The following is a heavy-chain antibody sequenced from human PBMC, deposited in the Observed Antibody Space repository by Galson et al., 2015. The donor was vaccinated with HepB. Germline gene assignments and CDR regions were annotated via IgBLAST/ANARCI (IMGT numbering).Heavy chain of an antibody. D-gene: IGHD3-22*01. CDR3: ARERSGYYPMGAFDI. CDR2: INPSGGST. J-gene: IGHJ3*02. CDR1: GYTFTSYY. V-gene: IGHV1-46*04. Sequence: SVKVSCKASGYTFTSYYMHWVRQAPGQGLEWMGIINPSGGSTSYAQKLQGRVTMTRDTSTSTVYMELSSLRSEDTAVYYCARERSGYYPMGAFDIWGQGTMVTVSS.